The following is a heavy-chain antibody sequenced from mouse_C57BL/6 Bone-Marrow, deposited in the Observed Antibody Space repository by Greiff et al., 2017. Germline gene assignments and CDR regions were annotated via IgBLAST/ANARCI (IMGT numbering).Heavy chain of an antibody. V-gene: IGHV1-50*01. CDR2: IDPSDSYT. CDR1: GYTFTSYW. D-gene: IGHD1-3*01. J-gene: IGHJ4*01. Sequence: VQLQQPGAELVKPGASVKLSCKASGYTFTSYWMQWVKQRPGQGLEWIGEIDPSDSYTNYNQKFKGKATLTVDTSSSTAYMQLSSLTSEDSAVYYCASEVWRGAMDYWGQGTSVTVSS. CDR3: ASEVWRGAMDY.